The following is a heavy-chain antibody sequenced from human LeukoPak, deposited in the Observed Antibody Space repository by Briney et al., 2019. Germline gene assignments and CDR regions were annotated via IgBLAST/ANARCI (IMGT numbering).Heavy chain of an antibody. J-gene: IGHJ4*02. V-gene: IGHV1-8*01. CDR3: ARGLGDCSGASCYSDY. D-gene: IGHD2-15*01. CDR2: MNPNSGNT. CDR1: GYTFTSYD. Sequence: ASVKVSCNASGYTFTSYDINWLRQPTGQGLEWMGWMNPNSGNTGYAQKFHGRVTITSNTTISTAYMQLSSLRSEDTAAYYCARGLGDCSGASCYSDYWGQGTLVTVSS.